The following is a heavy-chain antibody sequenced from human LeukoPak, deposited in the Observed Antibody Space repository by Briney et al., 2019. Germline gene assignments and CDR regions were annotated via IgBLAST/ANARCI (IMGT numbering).Heavy chain of an antibody. CDR1: GFIISDYW. V-gene: IGHV3-7*01. CDR3: ASRESSMARSH. J-gene: IGHJ4*02. Sequence: PGGSLRLSCAASGFIISDYWMNWVRQVPGKGLEWVANINEDGSVQDYVDSVRGRFTISRDNAKNSVYLQMNSLRVEDTAVYYCASRESSMARSHWGQGTPVTVSS. D-gene: IGHD3-10*01. CDR2: INEDGSVQ.